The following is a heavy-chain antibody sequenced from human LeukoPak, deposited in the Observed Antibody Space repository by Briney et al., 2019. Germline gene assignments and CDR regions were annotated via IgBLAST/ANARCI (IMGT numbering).Heavy chain of an antibody. CDR1: GGSISSYY. V-gene: IGHV4-4*07. CDR2: IYTSGST. D-gene: IGHD3-10*01. CDR3: ARRGGNGSGSYYKWPSYYYYYYMDV. Sequence: SETLSLTCTVSGGSISSYYWSWIRQPAGKGLEWIGRIYTSGSTNYNPSLKSRVTISVDTSKNQFSLKLSSVTAADTAVYYCARRGGNGSGSYYKWPSYYYYYYMDVWGKGTTVTISS. J-gene: IGHJ6*03.